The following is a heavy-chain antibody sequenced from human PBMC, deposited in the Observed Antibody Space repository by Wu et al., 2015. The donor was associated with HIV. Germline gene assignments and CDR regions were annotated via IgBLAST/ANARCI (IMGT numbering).Heavy chain of an antibody. CDR2: IIPTSGTT. CDR3: ARDRYSGIAVAGRAFDI. CDR1: GGSFSTYA. Sequence: QVQLVQSGAEVKKPGSSVKVSCKDSGGSFSTYAISWVRQAPGQGLEWMGRIIPTSGTTNYAQKFQGRVTTAADESTSTVYMELSSLRSEDTAVYYCARDRYSGIAVAGRAFDIWGQGTMVTVSS. V-gene: IGHV1-69*13. J-gene: IGHJ3*02. D-gene: IGHD6-19*01.